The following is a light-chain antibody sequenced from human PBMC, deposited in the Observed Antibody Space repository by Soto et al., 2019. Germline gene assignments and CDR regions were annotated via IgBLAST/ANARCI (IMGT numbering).Light chain of an antibody. V-gene: IGLV6-57*02. CDR3: QSYDSGYV. CDR1: SGSIASNY. J-gene: IGLJ1*01. CDR2: EDN. Sequence: NFMLTQPHSVSESPGKTVTISCTGSSGSIASNYVQWYQQRPGSAPTTVIYEDNQRPSGVPDRFSGSIDSSSNSASLTISGLKTEDEADYYCQSYDSGYVFGTGTRSPS.